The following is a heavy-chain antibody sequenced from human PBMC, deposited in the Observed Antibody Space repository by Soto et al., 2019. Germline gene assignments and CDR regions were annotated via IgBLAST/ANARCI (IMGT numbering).Heavy chain of an antibody. CDR3: ARLKRDGHNYSPLYY. D-gene: IGHD5-12*01. Sequence: EVQLVQSGAEVKKPGESLKISCKGSGYSFTSYWIGWVRQMPGKGLEWMGIIYPGDSDTRYSPSFQGQVTISADKSIRTAYLQWSSRKASDTAMYYCARLKRDGHNYSPLYYWGQGTLVTVSS. V-gene: IGHV5-51*03. CDR2: IYPGDSDT. CDR1: GYSFTSYW. J-gene: IGHJ4*02.